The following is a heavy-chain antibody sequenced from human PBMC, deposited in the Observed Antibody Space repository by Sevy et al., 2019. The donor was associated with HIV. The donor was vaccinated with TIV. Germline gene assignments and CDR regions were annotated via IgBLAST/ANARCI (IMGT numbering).Heavy chain of an antibody. CDR3: ARDCSSTSCLWGLDV. J-gene: IGHJ6*02. D-gene: IGHD2-2*01. CDR1: GFTFSNYW. CDR2: IKLDGSEK. Sequence: GGSLRLSCAASGFTFSNYWMSWVRQAPGKGLEWVANIKLDGSEKYYVDSVKGRFTISRDNAKNSLYLQMNSLRAEDTALYYCARDCSSTSCLWGLDVWGQGTMVTVSS. V-gene: IGHV3-7*03.